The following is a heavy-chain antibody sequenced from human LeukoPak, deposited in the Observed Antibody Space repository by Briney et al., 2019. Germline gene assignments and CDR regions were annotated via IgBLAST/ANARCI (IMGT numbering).Heavy chain of an antibody. Sequence: GGSLRLPCAASGXSLSNYWMSWVRQVPGKGLEWVANIKQDGGEKYYVDSVKGRFTISRDNAKNSLYLQLNSLRAEDTAVYYCARVDSGTSGSFDYWGQGTLVTVSS. J-gene: IGHJ4*02. CDR2: IKQDGGEK. CDR1: GXSLSNYW. D-gene: IGHD3-10*01. CDR3: ARVDSGTSGSFDY. V-gene: IGHV3-7*04.